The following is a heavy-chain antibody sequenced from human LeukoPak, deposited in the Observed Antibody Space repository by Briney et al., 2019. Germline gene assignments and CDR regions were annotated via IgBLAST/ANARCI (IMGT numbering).Heavy chain of an antibody. V-gene: IGHV3-7*01. Sequence: GGSLRLSCAASGFKFETYWMTWVRQAPGRGLEWVASANPDGRDEYHADSVKGRFTISRDNAKYSLYLQMNSLRAEDTAVYFCARGHYGMDGWGQGTTVIVSS. CDR1: GFKFETYW. CDR2: ANPDGRDE. CDR3: ARGHYGMDG. J-gene: IGHJ6*02.